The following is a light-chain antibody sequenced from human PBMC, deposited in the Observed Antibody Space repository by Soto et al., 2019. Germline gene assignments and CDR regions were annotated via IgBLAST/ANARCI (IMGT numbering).Light chain of an antibody. J-gene: IGKJ4*01. CDR3: QQYYSSPLT. Sequence: DIVMTQSPDSLAVSLGERATINCKSSQSASYSSDKRNCLAWYQQKPGLPPKLLIYWASTRESGVPDRFSGTVSGTDFTLNISSLQAEDVAVYYCQQYYSSPLTFGGGTKVEIK. CDR1: QSASYSSDKRNC. V-gene: IGKV4-1*01. CDR2: WAS.